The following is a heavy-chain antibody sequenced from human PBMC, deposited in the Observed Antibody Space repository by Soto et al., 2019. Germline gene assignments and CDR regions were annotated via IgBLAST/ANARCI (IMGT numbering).Heavy chain of an antibody. Sequence: GGSLRLSCVASEFTFSTYWMTWVRQAPGKGLEWVANIGEDGRENYHVDSVRGRFTIARDNAKNSLYLQMNSLRAEDTAVYYCARGWAAFDHWGQGTLVTVSS. CDR2: IGEDGREN. V-gene: IGHV3-7*01. D-gene: IGHD6-25*01. J-gene: IGHJ4*02. CDR3: ARGWAAFDH. CDR1: EFTFSTYW.